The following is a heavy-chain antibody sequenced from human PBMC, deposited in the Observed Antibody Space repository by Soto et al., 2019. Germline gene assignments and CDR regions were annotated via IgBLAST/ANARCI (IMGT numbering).Heavy chain of an antibody. Sequence: QVQLVQSGAEVKKPGSSVKVFCKASGGTFSSYAISWVRQAPGQGLEWMGGIIPIFGTANYAQKFQGRVTITADKSTSTADMELSSLRSEDTAVDYCARGGGSGSYSYYYYGMDVWGQGTTVTVSS. CDR1: GGTFSSYA. D-gene: IGHD3-10*01. CDR3: ARGGGSGSYSYYYYGMDV. V-gene: IGHV1-69*06. J-gene: IGHJ6*02. CDR2: IIPIFGTA.